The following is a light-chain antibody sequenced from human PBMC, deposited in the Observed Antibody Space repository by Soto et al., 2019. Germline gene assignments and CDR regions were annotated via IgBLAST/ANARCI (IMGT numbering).Light chain of an antibody. Sequence: SYELTQPPSVSVAPGKTARITCGGNNIGSKSVHWYPQKPGQAPVMVIYYDTDRPSGIPERFSASNSGNTATLTISRVEAGDEADYYCQGWDSSSDHRVFGGGTKLTVL. CDR1: NIGSKS. V-gene: IGLV3-21*04. CDR3: QGWDSSSDHRV. CDR2: YDT. J-gene: IGLJ3*02.